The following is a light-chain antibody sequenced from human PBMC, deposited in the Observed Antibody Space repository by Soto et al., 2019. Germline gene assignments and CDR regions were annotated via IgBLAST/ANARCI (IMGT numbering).Light chain of an antibody. CDR2: GIS. Sequence: SVLKQSPGTRSLSPGERATLAFGASQSVTNSYFAWYQQRPGQAPRLPIYGISNRATGIPDRVSGSGSGTDFTLTISRLETEDFAVYYCQQYSSSPHTFGQGTQVDIK. V-gene: IGKV3-20*01. CDR3: QQYSSSPHT. J-gene: IGKJ2*01. CDR1: QSVTNSY.